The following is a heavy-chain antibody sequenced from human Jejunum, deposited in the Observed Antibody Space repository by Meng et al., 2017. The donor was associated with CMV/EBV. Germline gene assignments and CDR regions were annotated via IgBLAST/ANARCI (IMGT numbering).Heavy chain of an antibody. CDR2: ITSRPAGETT. CDR3: GCGPN. CDR1: GFAFRHAS. J-gene: IGHJ4*02. Sequence: ALSLSCPASGFAFRHASMNWVRQAPGKGLEWVGRITSRPAGETTDYGVPVKGRFIISRDDSRTTMYLQMNNLNTEDTAMYYCGCGPNWGQGTLVTVSS. V-gene: IGHV3-15*01. D-gene: IGHD1-26*01.